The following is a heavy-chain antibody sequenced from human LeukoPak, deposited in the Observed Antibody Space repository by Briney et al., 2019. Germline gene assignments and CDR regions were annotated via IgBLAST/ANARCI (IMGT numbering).Heavy chain of an antibody. CDR1: GFTFDDYA. J-gene: IGHJ4*02. D-gene: IGHD3-22*01. Sequence: GRSLRLSCAASGFTFDDYAMHWVRQAPGKGLEWVSGISWNSGSIGYADSVKGRFTISRDNAKNSLYLQMSSLRAEDMALYYCARAYYYDSSRYGASYYFDYWGQGTLVTVSS. CDR3: ARAYYYDSSRYGASYYFDY. V-gene: IGHV3-9*03. CDR2: ISWNSGSI.